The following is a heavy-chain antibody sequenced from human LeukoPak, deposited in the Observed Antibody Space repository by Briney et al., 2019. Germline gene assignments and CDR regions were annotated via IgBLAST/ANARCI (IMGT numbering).Heavy chain of an antibody. J-gene: IGHJ4*02. Sequence: ASVKVFCKASVYTFSSHGITWVRQAPGQGLKWMGWISANNGNTNYAQKLQGRVTVTTDTSTSIAYMELRRLRSDDTAGYYCAGEGTAGRYYFDYWGQGTLVTVSS. CDR1: VYTFSSHG. V-gene: IGHV1-18*01. CDR2: ISANNGNT. CDR3: AGEGTAGRYYFDY. D-gene: IGHD3-10*01.